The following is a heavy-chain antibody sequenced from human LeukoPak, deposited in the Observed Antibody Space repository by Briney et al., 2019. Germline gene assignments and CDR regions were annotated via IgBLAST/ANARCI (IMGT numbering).Heavy chain of an antibody. D-gene: IGHD5-24*01. CDR3: ARDRVRDGYGSVDY. Sequence: GASVTVSCKASGYTFTAYYMHWVRQAPGQGLEWVGIINPNGGTTTYAQRFQGRVTMTRDTSTSTVYMELSILRSEDTAVYYCARDRVRDGYGSVDYWGQGTLVTVSS. V-gene: IGHV1-46*01. J-gene: IGHJ4*02. CDR1: GYTFTAYY. CDR2: INPNGGTT.